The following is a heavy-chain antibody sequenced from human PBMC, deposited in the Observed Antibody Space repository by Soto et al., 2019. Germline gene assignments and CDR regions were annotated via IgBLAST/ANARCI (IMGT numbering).Heavy chain of an antibody. CDR1: GYSFTAPY. Sequence: GASVQVSCTDSGYSFTAPYLHCVRQVSGTRLENLGWLKTDNGGTYYATKSLGRVSLTSDTSTNTAYMEVSGLHADDTAGYFCARDFCPLGSGSPCPIQGSDFWGQGTTVTVSS. J-gene: IGHJ6*02. V-gene: IGHV1-2*02. CDR3: ARDFCPLGSGSPCPIQGSDF. D-gene: IGHD3-10*01. CDR2: LKTDNGGT.